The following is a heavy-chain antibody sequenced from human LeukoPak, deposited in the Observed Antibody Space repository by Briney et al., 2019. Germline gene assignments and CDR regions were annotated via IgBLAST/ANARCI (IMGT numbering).Heavy chain of an antibody. CDR1: GGSISSGDYY. CDR3: ARVSSGWYWGVRSFDY. CDR2: IYYSGST. Sequence: SETLSLTCTVSGGSISSGDYYWSWIRQPPGKGLEWIGYIYYSGSTYYNPSLKSRVTISVDTSKNQFSLKLSSVTAADTAVYYCARVSSGWYWGVRSFDYWGQGTLVTVSS. V-gene: IGHV4-30-4*02. D-gene: IGHD6-19*01. J-gene: IGHJ4*02.